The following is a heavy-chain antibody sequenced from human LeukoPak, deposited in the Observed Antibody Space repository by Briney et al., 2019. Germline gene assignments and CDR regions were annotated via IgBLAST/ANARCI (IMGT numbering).Heavy chain of an antibody. D-gene: IGHD2-8*02. V-gene: IGHV3-48*01. CDR3: AKGTTGT. Sequence: PGGSLRLSCAATGFTFTAYTMNWFRQPPGKGLEWVSYISRDVNTIYYADSVKGRFTISRDIAKKSLFLQMDSLRVEDTAMYYCAKGTTGTWGQGTLVTVSS. CDR2: ISRDVNTI. CDR1: GFTFTAYT. J-gene: IGHJ5*02.